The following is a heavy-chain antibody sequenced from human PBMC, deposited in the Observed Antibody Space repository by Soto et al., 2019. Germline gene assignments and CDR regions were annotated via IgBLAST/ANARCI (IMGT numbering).Heavy chain of an antibody. D-gene: IGHD3-22*01. Sequence: SVKVSCKASGDTFSTYTITWMRQAPGQGLEWMGGIIPRSATSNYAQKFQGRVTITADESTNTAYMELSSLRSEDTAVYYCGRDAYYYDSSGYYLVYWGQGTLVTVS. V-gene: IGHV1-69*13. J-gene: IGHJ4*02. CDR2: IIPRSATS. CDR1: GDTFSTYT. CDR3: GRDAYYYDSSGYYLVY.